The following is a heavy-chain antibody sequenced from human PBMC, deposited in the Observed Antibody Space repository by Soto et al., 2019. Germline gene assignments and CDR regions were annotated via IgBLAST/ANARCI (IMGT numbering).Heavy chain of an antibody. D-gene: IGHD4-17*01. V-gene: IGHV3-48*01. CDR3: ARDLATVTTSRGWYFDL. CDR1: GFTFSSYS. Sequence: EVQLVESGGGLVQPGGSLRLSCAASGFTFSSYSMNWVRQAPGKGLEWVSYISSSSSTIYYADSVKGRFTISRDNAKKSLYLQMKSLRAEDTAVYYCARDLATVTTSRGWYFDLWGRGTLVTVSS. CDR2: ISSSSSTI. J-gene: IGHJ2*01.